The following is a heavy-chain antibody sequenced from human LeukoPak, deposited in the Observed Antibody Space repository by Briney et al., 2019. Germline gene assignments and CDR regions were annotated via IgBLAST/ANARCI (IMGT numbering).Heavy chain of an antibody. CDR3: AKDPFLSPSSGGLYYFDY. D-gene: IGHD3-22*01. CDR1: GFTVSSNY. V-gene: IGHV3-66*01. J-gene: IGHJ4*02. CDR2: IYSGDST. Sequence: PGGSLRLSCAASGFTVSSNYMSWVRQAPGKGLEWVAVIYSGDSTYYADSVKGRFAISRDNTKNTLNLQMNSLRAEDTAVYYCAKDPFLSPSSGGLYYFDYWGQGTLVTVSS.